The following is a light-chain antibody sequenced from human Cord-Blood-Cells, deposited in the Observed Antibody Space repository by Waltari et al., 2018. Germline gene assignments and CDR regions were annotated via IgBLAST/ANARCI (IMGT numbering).Light chain of an antibody. Sequence: EIVFTQSPATLSLSPGERATLSCRASQSVSSYLDWYQQKPGQAPRLLIYEASNRATGIPARFSGSGSGTDFTLTISSLEPEYFAVYYCQQRGTFGQGTRLEIK. CDR3: QQRGT. J-gene: IGKJ5*01. CDR2: EAS. V-gene: IGKV3-11*01. CDR1: QSVSSY.